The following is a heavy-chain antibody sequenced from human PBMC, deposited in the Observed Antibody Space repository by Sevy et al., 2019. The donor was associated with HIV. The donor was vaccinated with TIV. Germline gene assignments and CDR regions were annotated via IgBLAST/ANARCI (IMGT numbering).Heavy chain of an antibody. CDR3: ARDRDRGWFDP. J-gene: IGHJ5*02. CDR2: TIAISGTT. Sequence: ASVKVSCKTSGGTFSGYAISWVRQAPGQGLEWMGGTIAISGTTNYVQKFQGRVTITADASTRTVYMELRSLKIEDTAIYYCARDRDRGWFDPWGQGTLVTVSS. V-gene: IGHV1-69*13. CDR1: GGTFSGYA. D-gene: IGHD3-16*01.